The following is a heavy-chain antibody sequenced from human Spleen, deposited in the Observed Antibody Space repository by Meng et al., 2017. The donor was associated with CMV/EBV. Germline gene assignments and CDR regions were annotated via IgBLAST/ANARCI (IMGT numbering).Heavy chain of an antibody. CDR1: GFTFSSYS. D-gene: IGHD3-10*01. CDR3: AREIGPGVYYYYGMDV. J-gene: IGHJ6*02. V-gene: IGHV3-21*01. CDR2: ISSSSSYI. Sequence: GESLKISWAASGFTFSSYSMNWVRQAPGKGLEWVSSISSSSSYIYYADSVKGRFTISRDNAKNSLYLQMNSLRAEDTAVYYCAREIGPGVYYYYGMDVWGQGTTVTVSS.